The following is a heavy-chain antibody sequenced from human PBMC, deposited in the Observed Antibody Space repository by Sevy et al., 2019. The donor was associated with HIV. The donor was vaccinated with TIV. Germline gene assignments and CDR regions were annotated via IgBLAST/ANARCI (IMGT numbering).Heavy chain of an antibody. D-gene: IGHD6-13*01. CDR3: ARGEGRSSWPFYYYYYMDV. J-gene: IGHJ6*03. Sequence: VKVSCKASGGTFSSYAISWVRQAPRQGLEGMGGIIPIFGTANYAQKFQGRVTINADESTSTAYMELSSLRSEDTAAYYCARGEGRSSWPFYYYYYMDVWGKGTTVYVSS. CDR1: GGTFSSYA. V-gene: IGHV1-69*13. CDR2: IIPIFGTA.